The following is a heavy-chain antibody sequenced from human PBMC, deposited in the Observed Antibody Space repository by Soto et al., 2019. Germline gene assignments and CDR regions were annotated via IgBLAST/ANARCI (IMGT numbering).Heavy chain of an antibody. CDR2: IIPIFGIA. J-gene: IGHJ6*02. CDR3: AREDRDRETGLVPAAIDGMDV. D-gene: IGHD2-2*01. Sequence: TSVKVSCEASGGSYSSYSITWVRQAPEHGLEWIGRIIPIFGIASYAQKFQGRVTITADESTSTAYMELSSLRSDDTAVYYCAREDRDRETGLVPAAIDGMDVWGQGTTVTVSS. V-gene: IGHV1-69*13. CDR1: GGSYSSYS.